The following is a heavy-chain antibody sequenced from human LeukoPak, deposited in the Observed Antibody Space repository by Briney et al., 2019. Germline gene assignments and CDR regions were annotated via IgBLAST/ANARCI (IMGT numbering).Heavy chain of an antibody. CDR3: AREGLKNVHNPLGY. CDR1: GGSLSGYY. J-gene: IGHJ4*02. D-gene: IGHD5-24*01. CDR2: IKQSERT. V-gene: IGHV4-34*01. Sequence: SETLSLTCAVYGGSLSGYYWTWIRQPPGKGLEWIGEIKQSERTNYNPSLKSRVTISIDTSKNQFSLKLTSVTAADPAVYYCAREGLKNVHNPLGYWGQGTLVTVPS.